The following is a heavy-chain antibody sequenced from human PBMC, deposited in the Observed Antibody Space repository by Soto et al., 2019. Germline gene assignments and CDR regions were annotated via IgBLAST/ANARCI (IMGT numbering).Heavy chain of an antibody. V-gene: IGHV4-31*03. D-gene: IGHD6-13*01. CDR3: AASSSWAHNWFDP. CDR2: IYYSGST. CDR1: GGSIRSGGYY. Sequence: QVQLQESGPGLVKPSQTLSLTCTVSGGSIRSGGYYWSWIRQHPGKGLEWIGYIYYSGSTYYNPSLKSRVTISVDTSKNQFSLKLSSVTAADTAVYYCAASSSWAHNWFDPWGQGTLVTVSS. J-gene: IGHJ5*02.